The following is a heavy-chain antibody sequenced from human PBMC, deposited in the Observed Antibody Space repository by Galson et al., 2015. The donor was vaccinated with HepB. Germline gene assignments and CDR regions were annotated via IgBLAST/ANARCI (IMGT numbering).Heavy chain of an antibody. CDR3: ARGSYSSGYCDALDI. V-gene: IGHV3-30*03. D-gene: IGHD6-19*01. CDR1: GFTFSSYS. J-gene: IGHJ3*02. Sequence: SLRLSCAASGFTFSSYSMNWVRQAPGEGLEWVAAISYDGNSKYYADSVKGRFTISRDISKTTMYLQMNSLRPEDTAVYYCARGSYSSGYCDALDIWGQGTMVTVSS. CDR2: ISYDGNSK.